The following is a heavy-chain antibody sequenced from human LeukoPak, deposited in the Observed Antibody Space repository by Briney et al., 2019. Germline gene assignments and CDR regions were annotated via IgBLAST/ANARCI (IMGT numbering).Heavy chain of an antibody. CDR3: ARDGYHRSNGFDP. D-gene: IGHD2-2*01. CDR2: IYYSGST. J-gene: IGHJ5*02. Sequence: PSETLSLTCTVSGGSISSSSYYWGWIRQPPGKGLEWIGSIYYSGSTYYNPSLKSRVTISVDTPKNQFSLKLSSVTAADTAVYYCARDGYHRSNGFDPWGQGTLVTVSS. CDR1: GGSISSSSYY. V-gene: IGHV4-39*07.